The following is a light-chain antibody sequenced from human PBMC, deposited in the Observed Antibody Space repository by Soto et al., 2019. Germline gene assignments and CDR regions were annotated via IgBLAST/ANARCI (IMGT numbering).Light chain of an antibody. CDR2: GSS. Sequence: EIVLTQSPGTLSLSPGERATLSCRASQSVSNSYLAWYQQKPGQSPRLLIYGSSSRVTGIPDRFSGSGSGTDFTLTISRLEAEDFAVYYCQQYGSSPPITFGQGTRLEIK. J-gene: IGKJ5*01. V-gene: IGKV3-20*01. CDR3: QQYGSSPPIT. CDR1: QSVSNSY.